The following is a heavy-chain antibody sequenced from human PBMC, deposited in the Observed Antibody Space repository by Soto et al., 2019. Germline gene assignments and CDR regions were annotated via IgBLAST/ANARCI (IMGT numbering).Heavy chain of an antibody. CDR2: ISGSGATT. D-gene: IGHD2-2*01. CDR1: GFSFTSYA. V-gene: IGHV3-23*01. Sequence: GGSLRLSCAASGFSFTSYAMSWVRQAPGRGLEWVSAISGSGATTYYADSVKGRFTISRDNSKNTLYLQMNSLRAEDTALYYCAKEYCSSPSCYVDYWGRGTLVTVSS. CDR3: AKEYCSSPSCYVDY. J-gene: IGHJ4*02.